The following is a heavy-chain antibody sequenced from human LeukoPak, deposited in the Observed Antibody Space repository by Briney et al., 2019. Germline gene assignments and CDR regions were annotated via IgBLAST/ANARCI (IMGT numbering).Heavy chain of an antibody. CDR2: IESDGSKK. J-gene: IGHJ4*02. D-gene: IGHD5/OR15-5a*01. CDR1: GFMFSDHA. V-gene: IGHV3-30*04. CDR3: ARQMTSTRLFDS. Sequence: PGSSLTLSCVASGFMFSDHAFHWVRQSPDKGLEWVALIESDGSKKYYADSVQGRFTVSRENSKNTLFLQMNTLRADNTAVYFCARQMTSTRLFDSWGQGTLVTVAS.